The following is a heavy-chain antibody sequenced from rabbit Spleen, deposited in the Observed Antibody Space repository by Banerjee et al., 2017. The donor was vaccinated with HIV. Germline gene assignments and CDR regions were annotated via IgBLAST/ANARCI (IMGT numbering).Heavy chain of an antibody. V-gene: IGHV1S47*01. D-gene: IGHD2-1*01. CDR3: VRDQAGDADYGPYYLNL. Sequence: QEQLVESGGGLVQPGGSLKLSCKASGFDFSTYSMSWVRQAPGKGLEWIGYIVPIFGVTYYANWVNGRFTISSHNAQNTLHLQLSSLTAADTATYFCVRDQAGDADYGPYYLNLWGQGTLVTVS. CDR1: GFDFSTYS. CDR2: IVPIFGVT. J-gene: IGHJ4*01.